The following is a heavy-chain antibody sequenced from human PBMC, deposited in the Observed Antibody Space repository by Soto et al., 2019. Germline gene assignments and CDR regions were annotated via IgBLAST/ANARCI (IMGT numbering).Heavy chain of an antibody. D-gene: IGHD3-10*01. CDR2: IIPIDATV. Sequence: QVQLVQSGAEVKKPGSSVKVSCKASGGTFSNFALISWVRQAPGQGLEWMGGIIPIDATVNYAQKFQGRITLTADESTTTAYMDLGSLSSADTAVYYCARDLLGFVYTYGDVWWQGTTVTVSS. V-gene: IGHV1-69*12. CDR1: GGTFSNFA. J-gene: IGHJ6*01. CDR3: ARDLLGFVYTYGDV.